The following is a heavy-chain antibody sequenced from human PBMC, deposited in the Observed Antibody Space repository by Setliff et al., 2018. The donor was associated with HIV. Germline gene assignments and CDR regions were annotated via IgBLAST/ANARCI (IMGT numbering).Heavy chain of an antibody. CDR3: AREEERYYDSSGYDAFDI. J-gene: IGHJ3*02. D-gene: IGHD3-22*01. Sequence: GGSLRLSCAASGFTSSSYAMHWVRQAPGKGLEWVAVISYDGSNKYYADSVKGRFTISRDNSKNTLYLQMNSLRAEDTTVYYCAREEERYYDSSGYDAFDIWGQGTMVTVSS. CDR1: GFTSSSYA. CDR2: ISYDGSNK. V-gene: IGHV3-30*04.